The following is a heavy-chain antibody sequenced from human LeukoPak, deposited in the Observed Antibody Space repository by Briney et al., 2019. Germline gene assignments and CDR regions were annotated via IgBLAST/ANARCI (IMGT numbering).Heavy chain of an antibody. CDR3: ARVAAEVVGLPGAIGFGWLRRDYYYMDV. CDR1: GYTFTSYY. J-gene: IGHJ6*03. D-gene: IGHD2-2*02. Sequence: GASVKVSCKASGYTFTSYYMHWVRQAPGQGLEWMGIINPSGGSTTYAQKFQGRVTMTRDTSTSTVYMDLSSLRSEDTAVYHCARVAAEVVGLPGAIGFGWLRRDYYYMDVWGKGTTVTVSS. CDR2: INPSGGST. V-gene: IGHV1-46*01.